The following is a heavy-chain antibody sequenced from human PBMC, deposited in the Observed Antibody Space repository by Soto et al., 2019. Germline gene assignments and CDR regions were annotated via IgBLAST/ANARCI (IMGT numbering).Heavy chain of an antibody. V-gene: IGHV1-46*03. CDR3: TRSIITTAGTDAFDL. Sequence: ASVNVSCKASADTFTSYYVHWVRQAPGQGPEWMGMINPSRGGTDYAQKFQGRVTMTRDTSTTTVYMELSSLRSEDTAIYYCTRSIITTAGTDAFDLWGQGTLVTVSS. D-gene: IGHD6-13*01. CDR1: ADTFTSYY. J-gene: IGHJ3*01. CDR2: INPSRGGT.